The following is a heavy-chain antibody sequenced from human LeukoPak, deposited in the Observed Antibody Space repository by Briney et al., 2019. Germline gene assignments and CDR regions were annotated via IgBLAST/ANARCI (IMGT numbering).Heavy chain of an antibody. D-gene: IGHD4-17*01. CDR3: AKAYGDYVIYFDY. Sequence: PSETLSLTCTVSGGSISSYYWSWIRQPPGKGLEWIGYIYYSGSTNYNPSLKSRVTISVDTSKNQFSLKLSSVTAADTAVYYCAKAYGDYVIYFDYWGQGTLVTVSS. CDR2: IYYSGST. J-gene: IGHJ4*02. CDR1: GGSISSYY. V-gene: IGHV4-59*01.